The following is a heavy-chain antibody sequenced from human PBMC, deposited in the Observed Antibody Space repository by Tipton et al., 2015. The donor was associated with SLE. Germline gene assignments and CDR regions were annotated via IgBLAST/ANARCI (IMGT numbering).Heavy chain of an antibody. Sequence: TLSLTCTVSGGSISSGGYYWSWIRQHPGKGLEWIGHIYYSGSTYYNPSLKSRVTISVDTSKNQFSLKLSSVTAADTAVYYCARMFADGGYYFDYWGQGTLVTVSS. V-gene: IGHV4-31*03. D-gene: IGHD3-10*02. CDR1: GGSISSGGYY. CDR2: IYYSGST. CDR3: ARMFADGGYYFDY. J-gene: IGHJ4*02.